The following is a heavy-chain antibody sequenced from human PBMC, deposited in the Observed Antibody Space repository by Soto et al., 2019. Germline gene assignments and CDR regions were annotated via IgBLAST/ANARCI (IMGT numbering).Heavy chain of an antibody. D-gene: IGHD3-9*01. CDR3: ANSPLGYDILTGYYHDAFDI. J-gene: IGHJ3*02. CDR2: ISGSGGST. CDR1: GFTFSSYA. V-gene: IGHV3-23*01. Sequence: GGSLRLSCAASGFTFSSYAMSWVRQAPGKGLEWVSAISGSGGSTYYADSVKGRFTISRDNSKNTLYLQMNSLRAEDTAVYYCANSPLGYDILTGYYHDAFDIWGQGTMVTVSS.